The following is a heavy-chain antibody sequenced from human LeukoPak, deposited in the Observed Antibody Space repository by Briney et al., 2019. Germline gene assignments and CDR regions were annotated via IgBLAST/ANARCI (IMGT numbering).Heavy chain of an antibody. J-gene: IGHJ6*03. CDR1: GDSFSSNSAA. CDR3: AREPLCSGGACYSSKYMDV. Sequence: SQTLSLTCAISGDSFSSNSAAWNWIRQSPSRGLEWLGRTYYRSKWYNDYAVSVKSRITINPDTSKNQFSLQLNSVTPDDTAVYYCAREPLCSGGACYSSKYMDVWGKGTAVTVSS. D-gene: IGHD2-15*01. CDR2: TYYRSKWYN. V-gene: IGHV6-1*01.